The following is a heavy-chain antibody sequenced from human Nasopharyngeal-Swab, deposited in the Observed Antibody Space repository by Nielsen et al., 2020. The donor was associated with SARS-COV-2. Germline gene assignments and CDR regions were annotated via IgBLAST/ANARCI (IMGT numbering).Heavy chain of an antibody. CDR2: IYYSGST. CDR3: ARLSPEDGDY. J-gene: IGHJ4*02. V-gene: IGHV4-39*01. Sequence: WRRQPPGKGLEWIGSIYYSGSTYYNPSLKSRVTISVDTSKNQFSLKLSSVTAADTAVYYCARLSPEDGDYWGQGTLVTVSS. D-gene: IGHD3-10*01.